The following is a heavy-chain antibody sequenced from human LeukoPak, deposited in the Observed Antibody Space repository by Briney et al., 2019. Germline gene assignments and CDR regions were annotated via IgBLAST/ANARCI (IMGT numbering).Heavy chain of an antibody. CDR3: ANEHRPYLNYYDSSGYYYQDAFDI. CDR1: GYTFTGYY. Sequence: GSVEVSCKASGYTFTGYYMHWVRQAPGQGLEWMGWINPNSGGTNYAQKFQGRVTMTRDTSISTAYMELSRLRSDDTAVYYCANEHRPYLNYYDSSGYYYQDAFDIWGQGTMVTVSS. D-gene: IGHD3-22*01. J-gene: IGHJ3*02. V-gene: IGHV1-2*02. CDR2: INPNSGGT.